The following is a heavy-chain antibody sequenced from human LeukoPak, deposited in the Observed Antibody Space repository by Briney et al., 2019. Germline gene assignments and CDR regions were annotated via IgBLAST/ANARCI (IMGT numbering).Heavy chain of an antibody. CDR3: ARVDGYCSGGSCAYGVDV. J-gene: IGHJ6*02. CDR1: GGSFSGYY. CDR2: INHSGST. Sequence: SETLSLTCAVYGGSFSGYYWSWIRQPPGKGLEWIGEINHSGSTNYNPSLKSRVTISVDTSKNQFSLKLSSVTAADTAVYYCARVDGYCSGGSCAYGVDVWGQGTTVTVSS. V-gene: IGHV4-34*01. D-gene: IGHD2-15*01.